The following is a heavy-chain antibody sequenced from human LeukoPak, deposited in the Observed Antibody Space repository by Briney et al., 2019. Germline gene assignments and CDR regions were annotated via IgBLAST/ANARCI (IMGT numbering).Heavy chain of an antibody. CDR2: IYPGDSDT. CDR3: ARPHGYCSGGSCYSSDYFDY. V-gene: IGHV5-51*01. J-gene: IGHJ4*02. Sequence: GESLKISCKGSGYSFTSYWIGWVRQRPGKGLERMGIIYPGDSDTRYSPSFQGQVTISADKSISTAYLQWSSLKASDTAMYYCARPHGYCSGGSCYSSDYFDYWGQGTLVTVSS. CDR1: GYSFTSYW. D-gene: IGHD2-15*01.